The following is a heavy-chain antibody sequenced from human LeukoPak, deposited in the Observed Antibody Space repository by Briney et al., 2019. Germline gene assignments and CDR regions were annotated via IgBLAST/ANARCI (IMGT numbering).Heavy chain of an antibody. CDR3: AKDISWFGESPFDY. V-gene: IGHV3-53*01. CDR2: IYSGGST. D-gene: IGHD3-10*01. CDR1: GFTVSSNY. J-gene: IGHJ4*02. Sequence: GGSLRLSCAASGFTVSSNYMSWVRQAPGKGLEWVSVIYSGGSTYYADSVKGRFTISRDNSKNTLYLQMNSLRAEDTAVYYCAKDISWFGESPFDYWGQGTLVTVSS.